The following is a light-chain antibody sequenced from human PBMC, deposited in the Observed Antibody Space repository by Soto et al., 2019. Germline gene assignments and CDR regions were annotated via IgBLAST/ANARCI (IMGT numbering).Light chain of an antibody. Sequence: VVTQSASALSVSPGERATLSCRAGQNIHTNLAWYQQKPGQAPRLLFYGASTGATGLPARFSGSGSGTEFTLTISRLEPEDFAVYYCLQSGSSPHTFGQGTRLEIK. CDR1: QNIHTN. V-gene: IGKV3-15*01. J-gene: IGKJ5*01. CDR3: LQSGSSPHT. CDR2: GAS.